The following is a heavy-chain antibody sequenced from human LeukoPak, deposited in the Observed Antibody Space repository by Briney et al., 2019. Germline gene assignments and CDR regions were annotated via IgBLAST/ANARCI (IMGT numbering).Heavy chain of an antibody. Sequence: PSETLSLTCSVSGGSISSYYWSWIRQPPGKGLEWIGYIYYSGSTNYNPSLKSRVTISVDTSKNQFSLKLSSVTAADTAVYYCARGHSSSWYEGGVNWFDPWGQGTLVTVSS. CDR3: ARGHSSSWYEGGVNWFDP. V-gene: IGHV4-59*01. CDR2: IYYSGST. D-gene: IGHD6-13*01. J-gene: IGHJ5*02. CDR1: GGSISSYY.